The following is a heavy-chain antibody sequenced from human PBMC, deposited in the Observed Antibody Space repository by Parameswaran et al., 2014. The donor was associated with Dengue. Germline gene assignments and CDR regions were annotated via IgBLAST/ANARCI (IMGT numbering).Heavy chain of an antibody. Sequence: SWVRQAPGQGLEWMGWISAYNGNTNYAQKLQGRVTMTTDTSTSTAYMELRSLRSDDTAVYYCARTSPVLRFLEWLKDWGQGTLVTVSS. CDR2: ISAYNGNT. CDR3: ARTSPVLRFLEWLKD. V-gene: IGHV1-18*01. J-gene: IGHJ4*02. D-gene: IGHD3-3*01.